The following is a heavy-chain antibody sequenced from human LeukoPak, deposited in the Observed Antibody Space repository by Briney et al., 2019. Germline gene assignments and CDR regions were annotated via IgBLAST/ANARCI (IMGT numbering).Heavy chain of an antibody. CDR2: INHSGST. CDR3: ARDNFWSGYYGWFDP. Sequence: RPSETLSLTCAVYGGSSSGYYWSWIRQPPGKGLEWNGEINHSGSTNYNPSLQTRVTISVDKSKKQFSLKVTSVTAADTAVYYCARDNFWSGYYGWFDPWGQGTLVTVSS. V-gene: IGHV4-34*01. J-gene: IGHJ5*02. D-gene: IGHD3-3*01. CDR1: GGSSSGYY.